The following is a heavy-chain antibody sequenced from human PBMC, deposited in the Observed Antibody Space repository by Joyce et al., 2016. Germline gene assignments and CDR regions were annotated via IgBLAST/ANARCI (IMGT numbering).Heavy chain of an antibody. D-gene: IGHD2-15*01. V-gene: IGHV4-34*02. Sequence: VHLQQWGAGLLKPSETLSLTCAVYGGSFSNYFWSWIRQPPGKGLEWIGEIDVRGRTKYNPSLKSRVIISIDTSKNQFSLKLSSVAAADTAVYYCARPVYCSVTTCSGPFQIWGQGSLVAVSS. CDR3: ARPVYCSVTTCSGPFQI. CDR1: GGSFSNYF. CDR2: IDVRGRT. J-gene: IGHJ4*01.